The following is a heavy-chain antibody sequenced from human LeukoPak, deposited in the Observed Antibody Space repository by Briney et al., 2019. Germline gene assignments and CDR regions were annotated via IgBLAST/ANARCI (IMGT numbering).Heavy chain of an antibody. J-gene: IGHJ3*02. Sequence: PGGSLRLSCAASGFTFSSYWMSWVRQAPGKGLEWVANIKQDGSEKYYVDSVKGRFTISRDNAKNSLYLQMNSLRAEDTAVYYCARSLISIVGANDAFDIWGQGTMVTVSS. V-gene: IGHV3-7*01. D-gene: IGHD1-26*01. CDR3: ARSLISIVGANDAFDI. CDR2: IKQDGSEK. CDR1: GFTFSSYW.